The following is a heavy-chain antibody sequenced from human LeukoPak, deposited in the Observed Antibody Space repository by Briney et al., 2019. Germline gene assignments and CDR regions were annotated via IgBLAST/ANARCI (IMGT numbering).Heavy chain of an antibody. J-gene: IGHJ3*02. D-gene: IGHD2-8*01. V-gene: IGHV3-21*04. CDR2: ISSSSYI. Sequence: PGGSLRLSCAASGFTFSSYSMNWVRQAPGKGLEWVSSISSSSYIYYADSVKGRFTISRDNAKNSLYLQMNSLRAEDTAVYYCARSCTSCYSGKAFDIWGQGTMVTVSS. CDR1: GFTFSSYS. CDR3: ARSCTSCYSGKAFDI.